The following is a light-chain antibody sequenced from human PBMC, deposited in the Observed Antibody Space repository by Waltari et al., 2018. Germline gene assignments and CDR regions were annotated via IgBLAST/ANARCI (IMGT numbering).Light chain of an antibody. V-gene: IGKV3-15*01. CDR3: QQYDNWLGT. CDR2: GAS. Sequence: EMVMTQSPATLSVFPGERATLSCRASQSIRSNLAWYQHKPGQAPRILIYGASTRATGIPARFSGSGSGTEFTLTISSLQSEDFAVYFCQQYDNWLGTFGQGTKVEIK. CDR1: QSIRSN. J-gene: IGKJ1*01.